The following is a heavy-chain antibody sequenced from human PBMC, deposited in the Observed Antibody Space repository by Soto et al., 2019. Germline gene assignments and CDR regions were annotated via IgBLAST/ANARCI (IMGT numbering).Heavy chain of an antibody. CDR1: GYIFTSYD. Sequence: QVQLVQSGAEVKKPGASVKVSCKASGYIFTSYDINWVRQATGQGLEWMGWMNPNSGNTGYAQKFQGRVTMTRNTSISTAYMELSSLRSEDTAVYYCARGPYYYESSGYYPYYFDYWGQGTLVTVSS. D-gene: IGHD3-22*01. CDR3: ARGPYYYESSGYYPYYFDY. J-gene: IGHJ4*02. V-gene: IGHV1-8*01. CDR2: MNPNSGNT.